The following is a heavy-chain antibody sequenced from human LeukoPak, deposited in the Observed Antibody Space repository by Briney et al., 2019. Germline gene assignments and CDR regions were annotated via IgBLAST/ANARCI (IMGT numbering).Heavy chain of an antibody. CDR2: MNPQSGNA. J-gene: IGHJ4*02. CDR1: GYTFTNYD. CDR3: VREPYDRSSDRHERTFDY. V-gene: IGHV1-8*01. D-gene: IGHD3-9*01. Sequence: ASVKVSCEASGYTFTNYDINWVRQASGQGLEWMGWMNPQSGNAGYVQKFQGRVLITRDTSTRTAYMELSSLTSGDTAVYFCVREPYDRSSDRHERTFDYWGQGTLVTVSS.